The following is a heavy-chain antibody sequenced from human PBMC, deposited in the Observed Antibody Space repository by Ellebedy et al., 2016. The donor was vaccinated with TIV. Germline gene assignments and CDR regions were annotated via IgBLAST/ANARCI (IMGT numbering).Heavy chain of an antibody. CDR3: ARRSTDFAFDS. CDR2: ISANGGTT. D-gene: IGHD3/OR15-3a*01. J-gene: IGHJ4*02. CDR1: GFTFSTYP. V-gene: IGHV3-23*01. Sequence: GESLKISCAASGFTFSTYPMNWVRQAPGKGLEWVSIISANGGTTYYADSVKGRFTISRDNSKNTLFLQMSSLRAEDTAVYFCARRSTDFAFDSWGQGTLFTVSS.